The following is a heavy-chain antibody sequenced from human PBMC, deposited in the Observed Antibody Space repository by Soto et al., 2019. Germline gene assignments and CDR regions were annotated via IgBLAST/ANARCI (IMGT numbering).Heavy chain of an antibody. CDR2: ISYHGSDI. CDR3: AKPKGADIPFGS. CDR1: GFIFSRDG. D-gene: IGHD3-9*01. J-gene: IGHJ4*02. Sequence: QVQLVESGGGVVQPGTSLTLSCAASGFIFSRDGMHWVRQAPGKGLEWVAVISYHGSDIYYADSVKGRFTISRDNSKNTVYLQMNSLRPEDTALYCCAKPKGADIPFGSWGQGTLVTVAS. V-gene: IGHV3-30*18.